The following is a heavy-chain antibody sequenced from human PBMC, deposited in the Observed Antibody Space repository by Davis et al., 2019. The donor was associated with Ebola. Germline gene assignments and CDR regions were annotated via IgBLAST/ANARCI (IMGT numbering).Heavy chain of an antibody. CDR2: ISSSGSTI. D-gene: IGHD6-19*01. CDR3: ARERWLGDYYFDY. J-gene: IGHJ4*02. CDR1: GFTFSSYE. V-gene: IGHV3-48*03. Sequence: PGGSLRLSCAASGFTFSSYEMNWVRQAPGKGLEWVSYISSSGSTIYYADSVKGRFTISRDNAKNSLYLQMNSLRAEDTAVYYCARERWLGDYYFDYWGQGTLVTVSS.